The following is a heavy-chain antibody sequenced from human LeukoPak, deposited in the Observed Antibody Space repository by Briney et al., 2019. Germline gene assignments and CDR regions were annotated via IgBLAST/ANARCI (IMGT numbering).Heavy chain of an antibody. D-gene: IGHD1-7*01. V-gene: IGHV3-33*01. CDR2: ICYDGSNK. Sequence: PGGSLRLSCAASGFTFSSYGMHGVRQAPGKGGEWVAVICYDGSNKYFAGSGKGRFTISRDNSKNTLYLQMNSLRAEDTAVYYCATQLTGTTVGYFDYWGQGTLVTVSS. CDR3: ATQLTGTTVGYFDY. CDR1: GFTFSSYG. J-gene: IGHJ4*02.